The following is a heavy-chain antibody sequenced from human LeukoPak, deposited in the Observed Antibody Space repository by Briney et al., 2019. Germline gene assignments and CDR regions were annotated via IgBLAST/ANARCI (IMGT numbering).Heavy chain of an antibody. Sequence: SETLSLTCTVSGGSISSYYWSWIRQPPGKGLEWIGYIYYSGSTNYNPSLKSRVTISVDPSKNQFSLKLSSVTAADTAVYYCARVINTIFGAVNQGPRYYYYYMDVWGKGTTVTVSS. CDR2: IYYSGST. J-gene: IGHJ6*03. CDR3: ARVINTIFGAVNQGPRYYYYYMDV. D-gene: IGHD3-3*01. V-gene: IGHV4-59*01. CDR1: GGSISSYY.